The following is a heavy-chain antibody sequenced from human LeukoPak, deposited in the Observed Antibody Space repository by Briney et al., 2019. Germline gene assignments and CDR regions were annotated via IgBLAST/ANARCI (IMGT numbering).Heavy chain of an antibody. Sequence: PGGSLRLSCAASGFSLSAHGIHWVRQAPGKGLEWLAAIPSDGLRAYYEGSVKARFTVSRDQNTVFLRMYSLRPEDTAVYFCAREHAIYFYSVLDVWGQGTMVAVSS. CDR2: IPSDGLRA. CDR1: GFSLSAHG. J-gene: IGHJ3*01. CDR3: AREHAIYFYSVLDV. D-gene: IGHD5/OR15-5a*01. V-gene: IGHV3-30*03.